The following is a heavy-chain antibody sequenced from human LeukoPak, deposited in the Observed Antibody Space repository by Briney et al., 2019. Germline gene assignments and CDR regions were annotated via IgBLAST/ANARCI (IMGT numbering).Heavy chain of an antibody. V-gene: IGHV3-7*01. CDR2: IKEDGSEK. CDR1: GFGFSSYW. Sequence: GGSLRLSCAASGFGFSSYWMSWVRQAPGKGLEWVANIKEDGSEKFYVDSVKGRFTISRDNAKNSLYLQMNSLRGEDTAVYYCARVGYDSIGHSTFRWFDPWGQGTLVTVSS. J-gene: IGHJ5*02. D-gene: IGHD3-22*01. CDR3: ARVGYDSIGHSTFRWFDP.